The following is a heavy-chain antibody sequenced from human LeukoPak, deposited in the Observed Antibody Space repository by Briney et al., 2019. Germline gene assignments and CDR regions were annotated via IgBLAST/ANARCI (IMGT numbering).Heavy chain of an antibody. CDR3: ARDGNWGFDY. Sequence: GGSLRLSCAASGFAFSDYSMNWVRQAPGKGLEWVANIRGSRSGLGSGNYYAGSVKGRFPISRDNLKNSLYLQMDSLRAGDTAFYYCARDGNWGFDYWGQGALVTVSS. CDR1: GFAFSDYS. V-gene: IGHV3-21*05. J-gene: IGHJ4*02. CDR2: IRGSRSGLGSGN. D-gene: IGHD7-27*01.